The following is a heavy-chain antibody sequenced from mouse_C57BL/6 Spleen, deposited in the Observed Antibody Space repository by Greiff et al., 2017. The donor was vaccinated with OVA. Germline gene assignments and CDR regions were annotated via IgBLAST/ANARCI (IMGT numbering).Heavy chain of an antibody. CDR1: GYAFSSSW. Sequence: QVQLQQSGPELVKPGASVKISCKASGYAFSSSWMNWVKQRPGKGLEWIGRIYPGDGDTNYNGKFKGKATLTADKSSSTASMQLSSLTSEDSAVYFCARWGLGSWFAYWGQGTLVTVSA. D-gene: IGHD4-1*01. J-gene: IGHJ3*01. CDR2: IYPGDGDT. CDR3: ARWGLGSWFAY. V-gene: IGHV1-82*01.